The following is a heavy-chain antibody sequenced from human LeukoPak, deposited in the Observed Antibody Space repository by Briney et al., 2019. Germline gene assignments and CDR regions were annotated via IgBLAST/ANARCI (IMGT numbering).Heavy chain of an antibody. CDR3: ASRAPRDNYNRYLPIDY. V-gene: IGHV4-4*02. J-gene: IGHJ4*02. CDR2: MYLSGTT. D-gene: IGHD3-22*01. CDR1: GDFINRLDL. Sequence: PSDTLPLTCTVSGDFINRLDLSPWVRQPPAKGLDWFVEMYLSGTTHSNPSVKSRVTISIDKSKNQFFLNLSSVTAADTAVYYCASRAPRDNYNRYLPIDYWGQGTLVTVSS.